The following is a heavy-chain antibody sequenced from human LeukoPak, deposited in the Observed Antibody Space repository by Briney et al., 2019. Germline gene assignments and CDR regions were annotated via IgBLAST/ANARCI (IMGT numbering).Heavy chain of an antibody. Sequence: PSETLSLTCTVSGGSINSYYWSWIRQPPGKGLEWIGYIYYSGSTNYNPSLKSRVTISVDTSKNQFSLKLSSVTAADTAVYYCARRTWPTGARRYYYMDVWGKGTTVTISS. CDR3: ARRTWPTGARRYYYMDV. D-gene: IGHD1-26*01. CDR1: GGSINSYY. V-gene: IGHV4-59*12. CDR2: IYYSGST. J-gene: IGHJ6*03.